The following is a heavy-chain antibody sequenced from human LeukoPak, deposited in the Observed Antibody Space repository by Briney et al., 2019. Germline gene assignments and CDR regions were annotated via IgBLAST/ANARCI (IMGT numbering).Heavy chain of an antibody. V-gene: IGHV4-34*01. Sequence: SETLSLTCAVYGGSFSGYYWSWIRQPPGKGLEWIGEINHSGSTNYNPSLKSRVTISVDTSKNQFSLKLSSVTAADTAVYYCARAPTTRNYYDRSGFRVYYLDYWGQGTLVTVSS. D-gene: IGHD3-22*01. J-gene: IGHJ4*02. CDR2: INHSGST. CDR3: ARAPTTRNYYDRSGFRVYYLDY. CDR1: GGSFSGYY.